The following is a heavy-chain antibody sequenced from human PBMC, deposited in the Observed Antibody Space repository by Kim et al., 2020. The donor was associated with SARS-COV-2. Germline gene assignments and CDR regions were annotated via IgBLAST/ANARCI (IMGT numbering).Heavy chain of an antibody. V-gene: IGHV3-11*01. Sequence: ASVKRRFTIPRDNAKNSLYLQMNSLRAEDTAVYYCARAGEKWFGETSFDYWGQGTLVTVSS. J-gene: IGHJ4*02. CDR3: ARAGEKWFGETSFDY. D-gene: IGHD3-10*01.